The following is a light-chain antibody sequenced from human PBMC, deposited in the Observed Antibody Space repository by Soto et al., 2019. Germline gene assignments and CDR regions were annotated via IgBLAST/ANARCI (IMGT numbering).Light chain of an antibody. CDR1: SSDVGSYNL. CDR2: EVS. J-gene: IGLJ1*01. CDR3: CSYAGSSIF. V-gene: IGLV2-23*02. Sequence: SVLTQPASVSWSPGQSITISCTGTSSDVGSYNLVSWYQQHPGKAPKLMIYEVSKRPSGVSNRFSGSKSGNTASLTISGLQAEDEADYYCCSYAGSSIFFGTGTKVTVL.